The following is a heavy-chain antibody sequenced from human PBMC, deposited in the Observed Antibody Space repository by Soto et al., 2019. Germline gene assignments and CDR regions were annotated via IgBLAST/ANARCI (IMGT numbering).Heavy chain of an antibody. V-gene: IGHV3-11*01. D-gene: IGHD3-3*01. Sequence: GGLLRLSCAASGFIFSDYYMSWIRQAPGKGLEWVSYIGSSGSTIYYADSVKGRFTISRDNPKNSLYLQMNSLRAEDTALYYCARGPLDYDFWSGYSGVDYMDVWGKGTTVTV. J-gene: IGHJ6*03. CDR3: ARGPLDYDFWSGYSGVDYMDV. CDR1: GFIFSDYY. CDR2: IGSSGSTI.